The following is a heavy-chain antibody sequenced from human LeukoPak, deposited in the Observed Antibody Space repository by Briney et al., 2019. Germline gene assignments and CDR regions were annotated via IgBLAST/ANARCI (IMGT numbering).Heavy chain of an antibody. D-gene: IGHD1-26*01. CDR2: IAISGTYI. CDR1: GFILSDYN. J-gene: IGHJ4*02. V-gene: IGHV3-21*01. CDR3: ARDLSATARAYDY. Sequence: GGSLRLSCAASGFILSDYNMNWVRQAPGKGLEWVSFIAISGTYITYADSVKGRFTISRDNAKNSLYLQMNSLRAEDTAVCYCARDLSATARAYDYWGQGTLVTVSS.